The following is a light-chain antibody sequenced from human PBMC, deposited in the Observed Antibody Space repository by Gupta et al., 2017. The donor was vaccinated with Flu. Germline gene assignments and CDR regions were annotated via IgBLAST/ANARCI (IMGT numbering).Light chain of an antibody. CDR1: NIRTKS. CDR3: QVWDNSSDLHWV. V-gene: IGLV3-21*02. CDR2: DDH. J-gene: IGLJ3*02. Sequence: NIRTKSVHGYQQKAGQAPVLVVYDDHDRHSGIPERVPGSNSETTDTLTLSRVEAVDEDDYYCQVWDNSSDLHWVFGGGTKLTVL.